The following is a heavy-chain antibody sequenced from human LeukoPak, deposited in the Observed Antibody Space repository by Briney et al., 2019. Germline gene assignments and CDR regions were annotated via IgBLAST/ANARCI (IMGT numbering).Heavy chain of an antibody. CDR2: IRSKAYGGTT. CDR3: TRTHPDYVWGSRDVGTFDY. CDR1: GFTFGDYA. Sequence: GGSLRLSCTASGFTFGDYAMSWFRQAPGKGPEWVGFIRSKAYGGTTEYAASVKGRFTISRDDSKSIAYLQMNSLRTEDTAVYYCTRTHPDYVWGSRDVGTFDYWGQGTLVTVSS. J-gene: IGHJ4*02. V-gene: IGHV3-49*03. D-gene: IGHD3-16*01.